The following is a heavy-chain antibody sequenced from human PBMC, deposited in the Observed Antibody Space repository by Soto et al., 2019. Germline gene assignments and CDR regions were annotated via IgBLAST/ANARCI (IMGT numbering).Heavy chain of an antibody. J-gene: IGHJ5*02. V-gene: IGHV1-18*01. CDR2: ISAYNGNT. CDR1: GYTFTNYG. D-gene: IGHD3-10*01. CDR3: ARGVGSVSYYNQYNWFDP. Sequence: GASVKVSCKASGYTFTNYGISWVRQAPGQGLEWMGWISAYNGNTKYAQKFQGRVTMTTDTSTSTAYMELRSLRSDDTAVYYCARGVGSVSYYNQYNWFDPWGQGTLFTVSS.